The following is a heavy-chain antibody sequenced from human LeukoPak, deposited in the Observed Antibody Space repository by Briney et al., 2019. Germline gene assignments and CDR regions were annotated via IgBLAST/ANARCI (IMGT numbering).Heavy chain of an antibody. Sequence: PGGSLRLSCAASGFTFSSYSMYWVRQAPGKGLEWVSSISSSSLYIYYADSVKGRFTISRDNAKNSLYLQMNSLRAEDTAVYYCARYSGDYEADYWGQGTLVTVSS. J-gene: IGHJ4*02. CDR1: GFTFSSYS. CDR3: ARYSGDYEADY. CDR2: ISSSSLYI. D-gene: IGHD4-17*01. V-gene: IGHV3-21*01.